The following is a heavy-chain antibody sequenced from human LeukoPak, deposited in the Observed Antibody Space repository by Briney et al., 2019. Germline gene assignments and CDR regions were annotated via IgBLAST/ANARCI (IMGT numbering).Heavy chain of an antibody. Sequence: ASVKVSCKASGYTFTSYGITWVRQAPGQGLEWTGWISAYKGNTNYAQKIEGRVTMTRDTSTNTAYMELRSLRSDDTAVYYCARDRMADYDSHDAVQIWGQGTVVTVSS. CDR1: GYTFTSYG. CDR3: ARDRMADYDSHDAVQI. CDR2: ISAYKGNT. D-gene: IGHD3-22*01. J-gene: IGHJ3*02. V-gene: IGHV1-18*01.